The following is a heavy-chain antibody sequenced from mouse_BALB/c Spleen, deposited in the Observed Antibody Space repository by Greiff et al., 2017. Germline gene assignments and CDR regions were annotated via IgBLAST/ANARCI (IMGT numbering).Heavy chain of an antibody. J-gene: IGHJ1*01. CDR2: IWGDGST. CDR3: ARDRGLRGWYFDV. V-gene: IGHV2-6-7*01. CDR1: GFSLTGYG. Sequence: LVESSQSLSITCTVSGFSLTGYGVNWVRQPPGKGLEWLGMIWGDGSTDYNSALKSRLSISKDNSKSQVFLKMNSLQTDDTARYYCARDRGLRGWYFDVWGAGTTVTVSA. D-gene: IGHD1-1*01.